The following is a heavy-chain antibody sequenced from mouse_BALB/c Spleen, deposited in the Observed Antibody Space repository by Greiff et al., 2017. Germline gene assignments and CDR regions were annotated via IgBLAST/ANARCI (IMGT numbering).Heavy chain of an antibody. CDR3: ALITTVVPSFAY. CDR1: GFNIKDYY. CDR2: IDPENGNT. V-gene: IGHV14-1*02. Sequence: VQLKESGAELVRPGALVKLSCKASGFNIKDYYMHWVKQRPEQGLEWIGWIDPENGNTIYDPKFQGKASITADTSSNTAYLQLSSLTSEDTAVYYCALITTVVPSFAYWGQGTLVTVSA. J-gene: IGHJ3*01. D-gene: IGHD1-1*01.